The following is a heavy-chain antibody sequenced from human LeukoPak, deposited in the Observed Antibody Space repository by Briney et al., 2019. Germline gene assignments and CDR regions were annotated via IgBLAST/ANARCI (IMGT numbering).Heavy chain of an antibody. J-gene: IGHJ6*02. CDR3: ARDMGSGSYTYGMDV. CDR1: GFTFSSNY. Sequence: GGSLRLSCAASGFTFSSNYMSWVRQAPGKGLEWVSVIYSGGSTYYADSVKGRFTISRDNYKNTLYLQMNSLRAEDTAVYYCARDMGSGSYTYGMDVWGQGTTVTVSS. V-gene: IGHV3-66*02. CDR2: IYSGGST. D-gene: IGHD3-10*01.